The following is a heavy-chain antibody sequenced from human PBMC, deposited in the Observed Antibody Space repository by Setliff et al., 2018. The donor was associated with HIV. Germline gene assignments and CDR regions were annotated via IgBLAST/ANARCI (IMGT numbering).Heavy chain of an antibody. CDR1: GDSISSGSYF. V-gene: IGHV4-39*02. CDR3: TREGRGDPAMATTRIDY. D-gene: IGHD1-1*01. Sequence: SETLSLTCSVSGDSISSGSYFWGWIRQTPGKGLEWIGYIYYTGFAYYNPSLKSRVTISLDTSKTHFFLNLTSVTDADTAVYFCTREGRGDPAMATTRIDYWGQGKLVTVSS. CDR2: IYYTGFA. J-gene: IGHJ4*02.